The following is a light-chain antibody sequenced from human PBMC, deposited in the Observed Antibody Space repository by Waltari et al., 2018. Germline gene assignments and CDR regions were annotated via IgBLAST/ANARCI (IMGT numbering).Light chain of an antibody. Sequence: EIVLTQSPGTLSLSPGERATLSCRASQGVGKYLAWYQQRPGQAPRHLLYHTSIRATGIPDRFSGIGYGPDVSLTISRLEPEECEVYYCQKYDFLPATFGQGTTVEIK. CDR1: QGVGKY. J-gene: IGKJ1*01. V-gene: IGKV3-20*01. CDR3: QKYDFLPAT. CDR2: HTS.